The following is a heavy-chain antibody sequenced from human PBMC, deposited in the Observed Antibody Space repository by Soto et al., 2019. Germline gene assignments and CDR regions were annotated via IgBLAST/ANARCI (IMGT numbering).Heavy chain of an antibody. J-gene: IGHJ4*02. CDR2: ISSSSYI. CDR1: GFTFSSYS. Sequence: GESLKISCAASGFTFSSYSMNWVRQAPGKGLEWVSSISSSSYIYYADSVKGRFTISRDNAKNSLYLQMNSLRAEDTAVYYCARESYYDSSGYSDYWGQGTLVTVSS. CDR3: ARESYYDSSGYSDY. D-gene: IGHD3-22*01. V-gene: IGHV3-21*01.